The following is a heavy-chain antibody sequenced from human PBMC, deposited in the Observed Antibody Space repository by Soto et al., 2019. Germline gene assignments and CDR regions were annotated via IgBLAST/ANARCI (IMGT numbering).Heavy chain of an antibody. J-gene: IGHJ4*02. Sequence: SVKVSCKASGFTFTSSAVQWVRQARGQRLEWIGWIVVGSGNTNYAQKFQERVTITRDTSTSTAYMELRSLRSDDTAVYYCARDTLIYGDPVDYWGQGTLVTVSS. D-gene: IGHD4-17*01. CDR1: GFTFTSSA. V-gene: IGHV1-58*01. CDR3: ARDTLIYGDPVDY. CDR2: IVVGSGNT.